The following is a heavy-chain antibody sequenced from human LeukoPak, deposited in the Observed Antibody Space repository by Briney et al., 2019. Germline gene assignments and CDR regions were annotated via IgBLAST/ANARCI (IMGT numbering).Heavy chain of an antibody. V-gene: IGHV1-46*01. J-gene: IGHJ3*02. Sequence: ASVKVSCNASLYTFSSYYIHWVRQAPGQGLEWMGIINPGGGSTTFAQKFQGRVTMTRDTSTSTVYMELSSLSSEDTAVYYCARPQDGGSPDPFHIWGQGTMVTVSS. D-gene: IGHD1-26*01. CDR1: LYTFSSYY. CDR2: INPGGGST. CDR3: ARPQDGGSPDPFHI.